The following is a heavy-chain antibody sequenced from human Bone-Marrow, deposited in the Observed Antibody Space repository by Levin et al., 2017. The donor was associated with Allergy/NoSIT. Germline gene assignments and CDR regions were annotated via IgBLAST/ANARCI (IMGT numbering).Heavy chain of an antibody. Sequence: SQTLSLTCAISGDSVSSNSAAWNWIRQSPSRGLEWLGRTYYRSKWYNEYGVSVRSRISINPDTSKNQISLQLNSVTPEDTAVYDCAGALAGDFDCWGQGTLVTVSS. CDR1: GDSVSSNSAA. CDR3: AGALAGDFDC. D-gene: IGHD6-19*01. V-gene: IGHV6-1*01. CDR2: TYYRSKWYN. J-gene: IGHJ4*02.